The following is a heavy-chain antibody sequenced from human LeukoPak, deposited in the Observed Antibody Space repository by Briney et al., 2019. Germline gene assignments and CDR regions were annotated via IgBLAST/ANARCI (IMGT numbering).Heavy chain of an antibody. D-gene: IGHD2-15*01. CDR2: INPNSGGT. CDR1: GYTFTGYY. J-gene: IGHJ1*01. V-gene: IGHV1-2*02. Sequence: ASVKVSRKASGYTFTGYYMHWVRQAPGQGLEWMGWINPNSGGTNYAQKFQGRVTMTRDTSISTAYMELSRLRSDDTAVYYCARGPRGYCSGGSCYTPGYFQHWGQGTLVTVSS. CDR3: ARGPRGYCSGGSCYTPGYFQH.